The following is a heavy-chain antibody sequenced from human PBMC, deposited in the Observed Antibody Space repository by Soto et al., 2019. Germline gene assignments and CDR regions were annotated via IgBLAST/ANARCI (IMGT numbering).Heavy chain of an antibody. Sequence: SETLSLTCVVSSYSISSGFFWAWIRQPPGKGLEWVGSIYHTGDTHYNPSLRSQASMSVDTSKNQFSLRLTSLTAADTAVYFCARDTNSLDLWGRGILVTVSS. CDR3: ARDTNSLDL. CDR2: IYHTGDT. CDR1: SYSISSGFF. D-gene: IGHD2-8*01. V-gene: IGHV4-38-2*02. J-gene: IGHJ5*02.